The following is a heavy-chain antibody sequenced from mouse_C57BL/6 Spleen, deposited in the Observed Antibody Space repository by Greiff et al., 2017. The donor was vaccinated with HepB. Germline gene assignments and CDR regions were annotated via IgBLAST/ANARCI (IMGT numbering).Heavy chain of an antibody. D-gene: IGHD4-1*01. CDR2: ISGGGGNT. Sequence: EVQVVESGGGLVKPGGSLKLSCAASGFTFSSYTMSWVRQTPEKRLEWVATISGGGGNTYYPDSVKGRFTISRDNAKNTLYLQMSSLRSEDTALYYCARQTGTPFDYWGQGTTLTVSS. J-gene: IGHJ2*01. V-gene: IGHV5-9*01. CDR3: ARQTGTPFDY. CDR1: GFTFSSYT.